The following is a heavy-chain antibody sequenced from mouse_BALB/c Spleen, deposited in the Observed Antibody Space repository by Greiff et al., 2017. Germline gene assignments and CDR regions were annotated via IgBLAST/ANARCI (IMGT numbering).Heavy chain of an antibody. CDR2: ILPGSGST. V-gene: IGHV1-9*01. J-gene: IGHJ1*01. CDR3: ARMAYGNYGGRPNWYFDV. Sequence: QVQLQQSGAELMKPGASVKISCKATGYTFSSYWIEWVKQRPGHGLEWIGEILPGSGSTNYNEKFKGKATFTADTSSNTAYMQLSSLTSEDSAVYYCARMAYGNYGGRPNWYFDVWGAGTTVTVSS. CDR1: GYTFSSYW. D-gene: IGHD2-1*01.